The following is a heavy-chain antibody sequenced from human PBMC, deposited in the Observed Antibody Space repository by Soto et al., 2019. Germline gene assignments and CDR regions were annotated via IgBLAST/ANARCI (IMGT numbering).Heavy chain of an antibody. D-gene: IGHD1-20*01. Sequence: GASVKVSCKASGYTFTGYYMHWVRQAPGQGLEWMGWINPNSGGTNYAQKFQGRVTMTRDTSISTAYMELSRLRSDDTAVYYCARIPNRSTKKSGMSWGQGTLVTVSS. V-gene: IGHV1-2*02. CDR2: INPNSGGT. CDR3: ARIPNRSTKKSGMS. CDR1: GYTFTGYY. J-gene: IGHJ5*02.